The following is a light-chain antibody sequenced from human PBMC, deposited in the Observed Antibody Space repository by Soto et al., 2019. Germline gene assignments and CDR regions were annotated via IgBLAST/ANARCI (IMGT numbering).Light chain of an antibody. CDR2: AAS. CDR1: QTISTY. CDR3: QQSYSSHT. V-gene: IGKV1-39*01. Sequence: DIQMTQSPSSLSASVGDRVTVTCRASQTISTYLNWYQQKPGKAPKLLIYAASNLQSGVPSRFSGSGSGKDFTLTINSLQPEDFATYYCQQSYSSHTFGQGTKLEIK. J-gene: IGKJ2*01.